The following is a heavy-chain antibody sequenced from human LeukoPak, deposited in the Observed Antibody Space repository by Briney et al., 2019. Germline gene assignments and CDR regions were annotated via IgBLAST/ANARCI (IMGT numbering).Heavy chain of an antibody. J-gene: IGHJ4*02. V-gene: IGHV3-48*03. D-gene: IGHD3-9*01. CDR2: ISSSGSTI. Sequence: VQPGRSLRLSCAASGFTFSSYEMNWVRQAPGKGLEWVSYISSSGSTIYYADSVKGRFTISRDNAKNSLYLQMNSLRAEDTAVYYCARGSFDWLLFDYWGQGTLVTVSS. CDR3: ARGSFDWLLFDY. CDR1: GFTFSSYE.